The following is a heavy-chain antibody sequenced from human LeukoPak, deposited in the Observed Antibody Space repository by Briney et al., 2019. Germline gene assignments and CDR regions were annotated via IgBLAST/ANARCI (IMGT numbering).Heavy chain of an antibody. CDR1: GFTFSNYG. D-gene: IGHD6-19*01. V-gene: IGHV3-30*02. CDR2: IRYDGSNK. CDR3: ARGGKIALAGTRSPQYFQH. Sequence: GGPLRLSCAASGFTFSNYGMHWVRQAPGKGLEWVAFIRYDGSNKYYADSVKGRFTISRDNSKNTLYLQMNSLRAEDTAVYYCARGGKIALAGTRSPQYFQHWGQGTLVTVSS. J-gene: IGHJ1*01.